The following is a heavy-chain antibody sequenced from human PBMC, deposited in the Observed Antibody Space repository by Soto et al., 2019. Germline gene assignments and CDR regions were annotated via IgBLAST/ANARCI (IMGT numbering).Heavy chain of an antibody. CDR2: VSHDGRNT. D-gene: IGHD6-19*01. CDR3: AKGGRQRLVTSDFNY. Sequence: VQLVESGGGVVQPGRCLRISCAASGVTFSDYAMHWVRQAPGKGLEWVAVVSHDGRNTHYADSVKGRFTISRDSSKNTVSLEMTSLRAEDTAVYYCAKGGRQRLVTSDFNYWGQGALVTVSS. CDR1: GVTFSDYA. V-gene: IGHV3-30*18. J-gene: IGHJ4*02.